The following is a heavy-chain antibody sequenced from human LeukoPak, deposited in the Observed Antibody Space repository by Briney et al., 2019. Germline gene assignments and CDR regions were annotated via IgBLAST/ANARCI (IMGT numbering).Heavy chain of an antibody. CDR1: GASISTHY. Sequence: PSETLSLTCTASGASISTHYWSWIRQPPGEELEWIAYIAPSGGAVYNPSLNSRLTVSVDTSKNQFSLKLNSVTAADTAVYYCARHVATTVTRGYSCHPMDVWGKGTTVSVSS. V-gene: IGHV4-4*09. CDR2: IAPSGGA. J-gene: IGHJ6*03. CDR3: ARHVATTVTRGYSCHPMDV. D-gene: IGHD4-17*01.